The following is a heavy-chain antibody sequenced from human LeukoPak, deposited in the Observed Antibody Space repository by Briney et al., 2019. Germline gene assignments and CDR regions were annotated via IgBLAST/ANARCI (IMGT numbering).Heavy chain of an antibody. CDR1: GGSFSGYY. CDR2: MYYRGNT. CDR3: ARLYGNYQNYFDY. Sequence: SETLSLTCAVYGGSFSGYYWGWLRQPPGKGLEWVGHMYYRGNTFYNPSLKSRVTISVDTSKNQFSLKLRSVTAADTAVYYCARLYGNYQNYFDYWGQGTLVTVSS. J-gene: IGHJ4*02. V-gene: IGHV4-34*01. D-gene: IGHD1-7*01.